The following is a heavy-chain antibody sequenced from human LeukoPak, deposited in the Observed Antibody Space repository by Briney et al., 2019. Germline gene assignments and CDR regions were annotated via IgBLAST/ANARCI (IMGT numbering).Heavy chain of an antibody. CDR3: ARDSSGSYNWFDP. CDR2: ISYDGSNE. V-gene: IGHV3-30*04. Sequence: GGSLRLSCAASGFSFSSYAMHWVRQAPGKGLEWVAVISYDGSNEYYPDSVKGRFTISRDNSKYTLYLQMNSLRAEDTAVYYCARDSSGSYNWFDPWGQGTLVTVSS. CDR1: GFSFSSYA. D-gene: IGHD6-19*01. J-gene: IGHJ5*02.